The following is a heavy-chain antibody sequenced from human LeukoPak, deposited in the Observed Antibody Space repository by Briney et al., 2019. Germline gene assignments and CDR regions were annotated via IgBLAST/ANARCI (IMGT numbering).Heavy chain of an antibody. CDR2: INHSGST. J-gene: IGHJ4*02. Sequence: SETLSLTCAVYGGSFSGYYWSWIRQPPGKGLEWIGEINHSGSTNYNPSLKSRVTISVDTSKNHFSLKLSSMTAADTAVYYCARGLYLFQYYFDYWGQGTLVTVSS. CDR1: GGSFSGYY. V-gene: IGHV4-34*01. D-gene: IGHD2-8*01. CDR3: ARGLYLFQYYFDY.